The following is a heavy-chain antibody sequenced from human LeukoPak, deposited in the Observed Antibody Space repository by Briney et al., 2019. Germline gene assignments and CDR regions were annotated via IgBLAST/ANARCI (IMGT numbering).Heavy chain of an antibody. CDR1: GGSISSYY. Sequence: SETLSLTCTVSGGSISSYYWSWIRQPPGKGLEWIRYIYYSGSTNYNPSLKSRVTISVDTSKNQFSLKLSSVTAADTAVYYCARGNHGGDGYNTYYGMDVWGQGTTVTVSS. D-gene: IGHD5-24*01. V-gene: IGHV4-59*01. CDR3: ARGNHGGDGYNTYYGMDV. CDR2: IYYSGST. J-gene: IGHJ6*02.